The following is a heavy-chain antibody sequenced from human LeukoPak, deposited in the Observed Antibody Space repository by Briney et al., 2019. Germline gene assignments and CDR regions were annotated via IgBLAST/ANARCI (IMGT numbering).Heavy chain of an antibody. J-gene: IGHJ4*02. CDR2: FDLEDGET. V-gene: IGHV1-24*01. CDR3: ATAQYYYDSSGYYYFDY. CDR1: GYTLTELS. Sequence: GASVKVSCKVSGYTLTELSMHSVRQAPGKGLEWMGGFDLEDGETMYAQKFQGRVTMTEDTSTDTAYMELSSLRSEDTAVYYCATAQYYYDSSGYYYFDYWGQGTLVTVSS. D-gene: IGHD3-22*01.